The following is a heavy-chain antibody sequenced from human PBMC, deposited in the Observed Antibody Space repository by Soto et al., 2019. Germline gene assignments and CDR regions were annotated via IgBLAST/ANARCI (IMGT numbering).Heavy chain of an antibody. Sequence: PSETLSLTCTVSGGSISSYYWSWIRQPPGKGLEWIGYIYYSGSTNYNPSLKSRVTISVDTSKNQFSLKLSSVTAADTAVYYCGRGWSMVLGEVGFAEYYYYYYGMEVWGQGSTVTVSS. CDR2: IYYSGST. V-gene: IGHV4-59*01. D-gene: IGHD3-10*01. CDR1: GGSISSYY. CDR3: GRGWSMVLGEVGFAEYYYYYYGMEV. J-gene: IGHJ6*02.